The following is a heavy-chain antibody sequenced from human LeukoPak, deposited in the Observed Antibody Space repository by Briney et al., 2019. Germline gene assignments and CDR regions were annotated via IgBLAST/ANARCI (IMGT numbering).Heavy chain of an antibody. CDR3: ARDPGYYYYGMDV. CDR1: EFTFDDHA. CDR2: INGEGSRI. Sequence: PGGSLRLSCAGSEFTFDDHAMHWVRHSPGRGLEWVARINGEGSRISYADSVRGRFTISRDNAKNTAYLQMNSLRAEDTALYYCARDPGYYYYGMDVWGQGTTVVVSS. V-gene: IGHV3-74*01. J-gene: IGHJ6*02.